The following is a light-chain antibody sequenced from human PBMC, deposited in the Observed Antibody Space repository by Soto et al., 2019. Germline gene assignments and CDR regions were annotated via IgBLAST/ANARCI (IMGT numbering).Light chain of an antibody. Sequence: QSVLTQPPSVSGAPGQRVTISCTGSSSNIGAGYDVHWYQQLPGTAPKLLIYGNSNRPSGVPDRFSGSKSGTSASLATTGLQAEDEADYYSQSYDSSLSGSRVXGTGTKVPVL. CDR3: QSYDSSLSGSRV. V-gene: IGLV1-40*01. J-gene: IGLJ1*01. CDR1: SSNIGAGYD. CDR2: GNS.